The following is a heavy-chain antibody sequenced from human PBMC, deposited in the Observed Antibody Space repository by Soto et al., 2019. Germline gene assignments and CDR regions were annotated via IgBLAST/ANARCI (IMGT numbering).Heavy chain of an antibody. CDR3: ARAAMGGSSWPFDY. CDR1: GDSINNFY. J-gene: IGHJ4*02. V-gene: IGHV4-59*01. D-gene: IGHD6-13*01. Sequence: SETLSLTCTVSGDSINNFYWSWIRQPPGKGLEWIGYIYYSGSTNYNPSLKSRVTISVDTSKNQFSLKLSSVTAADTAVYYCARAAMGGSSWPFDYWGQGTLVTVS. CDR2: IYYSGST.